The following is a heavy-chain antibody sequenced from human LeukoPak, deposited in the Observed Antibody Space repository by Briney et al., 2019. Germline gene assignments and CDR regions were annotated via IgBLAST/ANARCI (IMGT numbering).Heavy chain of an antibody. V-gene: IGHV3-23*01. CDR2: VSGSGSKT. Sequence: PGGSLRLSCAASGFTFSSYAMSWVRQAPGKGLEWVSDVSGSGSKTYYADSVKGRFTISRDNSQNTLYLQMNSLRAEDTAVYYCARDTLSGSHDFDYWGQGTLVTVSS. D-gene: IGHD3-10*01. J-gene: IGHJ4*02. CDR3: ARDTLSGSHDFDY. CDR1: GFTFSSYA.